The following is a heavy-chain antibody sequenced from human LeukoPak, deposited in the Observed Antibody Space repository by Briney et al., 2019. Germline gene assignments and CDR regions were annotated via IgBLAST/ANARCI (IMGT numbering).Heavy chain of an antibody. V-gene: IGHV1-24*01. J-gene: IGHJ4*02. CDR1: GYTLTELS. D-gene: IGHD2-15*01. CDR3: ARVPLSEVADY. CDR2: FDPEDGET. Sequence: ASVKVSCKVSGYTLTELSMHWVRQAPGKGLEWMGGFDPEDGETIYAQKFQGRVTMTRNTSISTAYMELSSLRSEDTAVYYCARVPLSEVADYWGQGTLVTVSS.